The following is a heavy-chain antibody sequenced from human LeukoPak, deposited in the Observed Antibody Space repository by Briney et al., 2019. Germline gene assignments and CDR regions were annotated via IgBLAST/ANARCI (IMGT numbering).Heavy chain of an antibody. Sequence: GRSLRLSCAASGFTFSSYGMHWVRQAPGKGLEWVAVISYDGSNKYYADSVKGRFTISRDNSKNTLYLQMNSLRAEDTAVYYCAKDIYCSGGSCYPTASGYWGQGTLVTVSS. J-gene: IGHJ4*02. CDR3: AKDIYCSGGSCYPTASGY. D-gene: IGHD2-15*01. V-gene: IGHV3-30*18. CDR1: GFTFSSYG. CDR2: ISYDGSNK.